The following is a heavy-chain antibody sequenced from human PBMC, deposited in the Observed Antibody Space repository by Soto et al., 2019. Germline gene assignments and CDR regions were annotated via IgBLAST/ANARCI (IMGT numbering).Heavy chain of an antibody. Sequence: EMQLVESGGVVVQPGGSLRLSCAASGFTFDDYTMHWVRQVPGKGLDWVSTISWDGGTTYYADSVKGRFTISRDNSKSSLYLQMNGLRTEDSAFYYCAKGGDYWHFDLWGRATLATVSS. V-gene: IGHV3-43*01. CDR3: AKGGDYWHFDL. CDR2: ISWDGGTT. CDR1: GFTFDDYT. J-gene: IGHJ2*01. D-gene: IGHD3-16*01.